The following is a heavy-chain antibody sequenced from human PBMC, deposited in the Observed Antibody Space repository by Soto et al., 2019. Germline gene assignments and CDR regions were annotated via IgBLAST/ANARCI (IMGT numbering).Heavy chain of an antibody. V-gene: IGHV1-46*01. CDR2: INPSGGST. J-gene: IGHJ3*02. CDR1: GYTFTNYY. CDR3: ARDIRITMIVGPGSDAFDI. Sequence: ASVKVSCKASGYTFTNYYIHWVRQAPGQGLEWMGIINPSGGSTNYAQKFQGRVTLTRDTSTSTVYMELSSLRSEDTAVYYCARDIRITMIVGPGSDAFDIWGQGTMGTVSS. D-gene: IGHD3-22*01.